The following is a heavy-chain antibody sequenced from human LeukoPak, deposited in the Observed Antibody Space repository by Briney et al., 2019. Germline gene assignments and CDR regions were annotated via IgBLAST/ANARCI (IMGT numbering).Heavy chain of an antibody. V-gene: IGHV3-7*04. CDR1: GFKFSDYY. CDR3: ARDGFGSYFSLDY. CDR2: IRHDGSDE. D-gene: IGHD3-10*01. J-gene: IGHJ4*02. Sequence: GGSLRLSCVASGFKFSDYYMSWVRQAPGKGLEGVADIRHDGSDEYNVDSVKGRFTISRDNAKNSLFLQMSSLRAEDTAVYYCARDGFGSYFSLDYWGQGALVTVSS.